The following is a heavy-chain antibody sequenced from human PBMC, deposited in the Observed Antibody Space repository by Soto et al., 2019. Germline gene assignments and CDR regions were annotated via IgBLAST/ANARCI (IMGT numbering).Heavy chain of an antibody. CDR2: ISYDGSNK. Sequence: QVQLVESGGGVVQPGRSLRLSCAASGFTFSSYAMHWVRQAPGKGLEWVAVISYDGSNKYYADSVKGRFTISRDNSKNTLYLQMNSLRAEDTAVYYCAREKGDSSGYYPTYGMDVWGRGTTVTVSS. CDR1: GFTFSSYA. V-gene: IGHV3-30-3*01. D-gene: IGHD3-22*01. CDR3: AREKGDSSGYYPTYGMDV. J-gene: IGHJ6*02.